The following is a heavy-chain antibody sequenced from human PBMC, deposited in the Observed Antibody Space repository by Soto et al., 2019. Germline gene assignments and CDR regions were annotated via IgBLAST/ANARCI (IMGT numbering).Heavy chain of an antibody. CDR1: GFTFSSYA. Sequence: GGSLRLSCAASGFTFSSYAMNWVRQAPGKGLEWVSYISSSGSTIYYADSVKGRFTISRDNAKNSLYLQMNSPRAEDTAVYYCARSLFVVVNAMEVFDYWGQGTLVTVSS. CDR2: ISSSGSTI. CDR3: ARSLFVVVNAMEVFDY. V-gene: IGHV3-48*03. J-gene: IGHJ4*02. D-gene: IGHD2-21*01.